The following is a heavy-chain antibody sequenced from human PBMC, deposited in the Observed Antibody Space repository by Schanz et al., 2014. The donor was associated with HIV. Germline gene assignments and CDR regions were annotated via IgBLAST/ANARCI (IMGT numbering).Heavy chain of an antibody. CDR2: IKPSGAGT. D-gene: IGHD2-21*02. Sequence: QVQLVQSGAEVKKPGASVKVSCKASGYTFTSYYMHWVRQAPGQGLEWMGTIKPSGAGTTYARKLQGRVTMTRDTSTSTVYMHLSSLRSDDTAVYFCARDFNIGDQYYFDHWGQGTLVTVSS. CDR1: GYTFTSYY. V-gene: IGHV1-46*04. J-gene: IGHJ4*02. CDR3: ARDFNIGDQYYFDH.